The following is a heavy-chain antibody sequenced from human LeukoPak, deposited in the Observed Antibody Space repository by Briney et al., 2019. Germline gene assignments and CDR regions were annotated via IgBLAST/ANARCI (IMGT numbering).Heavy chain of an antibody. V-gene: IGHV1-8*01. CDR3: ARAGGYCGRISCPYYFDY. J-gene: IGHJ4*02. Sequence: ASVKVSCKASGYTFTSYDINWVRQATGQGLEWMGWMNPNSGNTGYAQKFQGRVTMTRSTSISTVYMELSSLRSEDTAVYYCARAGGYCGRISCPYYFDYWGQGSLVAVSS. CDR1: GYTFTSYD. D-gene: IGHD2-15*01. CDR2: MNPNSGNT.